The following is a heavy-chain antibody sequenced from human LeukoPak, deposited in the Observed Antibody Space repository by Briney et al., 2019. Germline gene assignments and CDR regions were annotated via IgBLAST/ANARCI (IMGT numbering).Heavy chain of an antibody. V-gene: IGHV1-46*01. D-gene: IGHD6-13*01. CDR2: INPSGGST. CDR1: GYTFTSYY. CDR3: ARASRAAAGLYYFDY. Sequence: ASVKVSCKAPGYTFTSYYMHWVRQAPGQGLEWMGIINPSGGSTSYAQKFQGRVTMTRDTSTSTVYMELSSLRSEDTAVYYCARASRAAAGLYYFDYWGQGTLVTVSS. J-gene: IGHJ4*02.